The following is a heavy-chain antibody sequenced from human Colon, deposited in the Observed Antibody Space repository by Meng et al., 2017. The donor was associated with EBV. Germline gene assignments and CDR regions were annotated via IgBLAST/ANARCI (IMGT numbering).Heavy chain of an antibody. Sequence: QGQLQESGPGLVKPSQPRSLTSTVSGGSVSSGGYYWTWIRQHPGKGLEWFGHIYYSGSTFYNPSLKRRVIISIDTSKNQFSLNLRSVTAADTAVYYCARVSSGWDYFDYWGQGTLVTVSS. CDR1: GGSVSSGGYY. J-gene: IGHJ4*02. V-gene: IGHV4-31*03. CDR3: ARVSSGWDYFDY. CDR2: IYYSGST. D-gene: IGHD6-19*01.